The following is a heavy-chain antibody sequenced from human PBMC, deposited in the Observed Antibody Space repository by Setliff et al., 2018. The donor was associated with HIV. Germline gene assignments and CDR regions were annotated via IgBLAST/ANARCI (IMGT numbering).Heavy chain of an antibody. CDR1: GYSISSGYY. D-gene: IGHD3-10*01. J-gene: IGHJ5*01. V-gene: IGHV4-38-2*01. CDR2: IYHNGIT. Sequence: SETLSLTCGVSGYSISSGYYWGWIRQPPGKGLEWIGSIYHNGITYYNPSIKSRVNISVDTSKNQISLKLRSVTAADTAVYYCARSIYGSRSYPLDSWGQGTRVTVSS. CDR3: ARSIYGSRSYPLDS.